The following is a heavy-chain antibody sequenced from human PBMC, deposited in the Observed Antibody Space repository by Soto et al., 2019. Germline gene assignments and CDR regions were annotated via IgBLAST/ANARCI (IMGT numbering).Heavy chain of an antibody. D-gene: IGHD5-18*01. CDR3: ARGGIQLFPADYYGMDV. J-gene: IGHJ6*02. CDR2: IYYSGST. CDR1: GGSISSSSYY. Sequence: LSLTCTVSGGSISSSSYYWGWIRQPPGKGLEWIGSIYYSGSTYYNPSLKSRVTISVDTSKNQFSLKLSSVTAADTAVYYCARGGIQLFPADYYGMDVWGQGTTVTVSS. V-gene: IGHV4-39*01.